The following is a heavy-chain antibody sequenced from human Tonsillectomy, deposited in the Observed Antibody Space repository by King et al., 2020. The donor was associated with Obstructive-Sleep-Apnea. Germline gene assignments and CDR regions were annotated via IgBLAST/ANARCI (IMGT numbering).Heavy chain of an antibody. V-gene: IGHV3-21*01. D-gene: IGHD2-21*01. CDR1: GFTFSSYS. CDR3: AREWVIKNYFDY. J-gene: IGHJ4*02. CDR2: ISSSSSYI. Sequence: VQLVESGGGLVKPGGSLRLSCAASGFTFSSYSMNWVRQAPGKGLEWVSSISSSSSYIYYADSVKGRFTISRDNAKNSLYLQMNSRRAEDTAVYYCAREWVIKNYFDYWGQGTLVTVSS.